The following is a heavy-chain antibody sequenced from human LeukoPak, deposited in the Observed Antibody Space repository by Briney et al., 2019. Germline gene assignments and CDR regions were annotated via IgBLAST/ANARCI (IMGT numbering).Heavy chain of an antibody. CDR1: GDSISSSSYY. CDR2: IYYNGRT. D-gene: IGHD3-10*01. V-gene: IGHV4-39*01. CDR3: ARHNAPRRVGFDF. J-gene: IGHJ4*02. Sequence: PSETLSLTCTVSGDSISSSSYYWAWIRQPPGKGLEWIGVIYYNGRTFYNPSLESRVTISVDTSKNQFSLKFNSVTAADTALYWCARHNAPRRVGFDFWGQGILVTVSS.